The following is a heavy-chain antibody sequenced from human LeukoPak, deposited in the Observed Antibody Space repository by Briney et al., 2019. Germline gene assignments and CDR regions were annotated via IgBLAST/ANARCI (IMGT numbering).Heavy chain of an antibody. CDR2: INHSGST. D-gene: IGHD4-17*01. V-gene: IGHV4-34*01. CDR1: GGSFSGYY. CDR3: ARDLRLGPTVTAATVFDY. Sequence: RASETLSLTCAVYGGSFSGYYWSWIRQPPGKGLEWIGEINHSGSTNYNPSLKSRVTISVDTSKNQFSLKLSSVTAADTAVYYCARDLRLGPTVTAATVFDYWGQGTLVTVSS. J-gene: IGHJ4*02.